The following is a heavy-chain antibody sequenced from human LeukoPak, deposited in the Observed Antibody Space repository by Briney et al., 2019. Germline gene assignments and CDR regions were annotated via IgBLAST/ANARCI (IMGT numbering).Heavy chain of an antibody. D-gene: IGHD1-26*01. CDR1: GGPISSDDYY. V-gene: IGHV4-30-4*08. Sequence: SETLSLTCTVSGGPISSDDYYWTWIRQSPGKGLEWIGYIYHSGNTNYNPSLKSRATISIETSKNQFSLKLRFATAADTAVYYCARESLGATTGFDYWGRGTLVTVSS. CDR3: ARESLGATTGFDY. J-gene: IGHJ4*02. CDR2: IYHSGNT.